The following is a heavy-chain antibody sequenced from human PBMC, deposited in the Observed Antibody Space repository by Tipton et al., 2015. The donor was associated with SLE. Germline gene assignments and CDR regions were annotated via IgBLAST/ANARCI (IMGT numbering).Heavy chain of an antibody. CDR1: GGSISSSSYY. CDR3: AIGELRFLEWFLMDV. CDR2: IYYSGST. J-gene: IGHJ6*04. D-gene: IGHD3-3*01. V-gene: IGHV4-39*07. Sequence: TLSLTCTVSGGSISSSSYYWGWIRQPPGKGLEWIGSIYYSGSTNYNPSLKSRVTISVDTSKNQFSLKLSSVTAADTAVYYCAIGELRFLEWFLMDVWGKGTTVTVSS.